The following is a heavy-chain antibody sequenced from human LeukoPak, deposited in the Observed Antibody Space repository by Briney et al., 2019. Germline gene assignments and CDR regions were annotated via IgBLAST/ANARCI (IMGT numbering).Heavy chain of an antibody. V-gene: IGHV3-30*02. CDR2: IRYDGTNK. D-gene: IGHD4-17*01. CDR3: AKDRDYGDYPSAYYYYMDV. CDR1: GFTFSSYG. Sequence: GSLRLSCAASGFTFSSYGMHWVRQAPGKGLEWVAFIRYDGTNKWYADSVKGRFTISRDNSKNMLYLQMNSLRAEDTAVYHCAKDRDYGDYPSAYYYYMDVWGKGTTVTVSS. J-gene: IGHJ6*03.